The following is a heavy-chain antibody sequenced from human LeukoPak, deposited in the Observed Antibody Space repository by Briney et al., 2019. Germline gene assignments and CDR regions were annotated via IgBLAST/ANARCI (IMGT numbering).Heavy chain of an antibody. Sequence: ASVKVSCKASGYTFTSYDINWVRQATGQGLEWMGWMNPNSGNTGYAQKFQGRVTITRNTSISTAYMELSSLRSEDTAVYYCARVGMMSVTGSRQYFDVWAEAPWSLSPQ. CDR2: MNPNSGNT. J-gene: IGHJ2*01. D-gene: IGHD1-20*01. CDR1: GYTFTSYD. CDR3: ARVGMMSVTGSRQYFDV. V-gene: IGHV1-8*03.